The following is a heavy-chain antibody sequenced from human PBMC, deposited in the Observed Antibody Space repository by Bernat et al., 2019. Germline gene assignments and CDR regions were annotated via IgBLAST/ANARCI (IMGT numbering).Heavy chain of an antibody. CDR1: GFTFSSYA. Sequence: EVQLLESGGGLVQSGGSLRLSCAASGFTFSSYAMSWVRQAPGKGLEWVSAISGSGGSTYYADSVKGRFTISRDNSKNTLYLQMNSLRAEDTAVYYCAKDEDTSGYAKGVDAFDIWGQGTMVTVSS. CDR3: AKDEDTSGYAKGVDAFDI. V-gene: IGHV3-23*01. J-gene: IGHJ3*02. CDR2: ISGSGGST. D-gene: IGHD5-12*01.